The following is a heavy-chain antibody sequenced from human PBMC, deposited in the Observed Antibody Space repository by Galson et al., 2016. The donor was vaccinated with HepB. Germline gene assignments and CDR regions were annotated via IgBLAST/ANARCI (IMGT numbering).Heavy chain of an antibody. CDR1: GFTFSSYW. CDR3: AREYCSGGTCYSPGY. CDR2: INQDGTHE. Sequence: SLRLSCAASGFTFSSYWMSWVRQAPGKGLEWLANINQDGTHEYYVDSVKGRFTISRDNAKNSLDLQMNSLRAEDTAVYYCAREYCSGGTCYSPGYWGQGTLFTVSS. J-gene: IGHJ4*02. V-gene: IGHV3-7*01. D-gene: IGHD2-15*01.